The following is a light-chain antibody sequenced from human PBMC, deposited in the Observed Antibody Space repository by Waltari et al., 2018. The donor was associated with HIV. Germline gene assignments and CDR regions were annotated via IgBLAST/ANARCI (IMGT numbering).Light chain of an antibody. J-gene: IGLJ2*01. V-gene: IGLV3-21*02. CDR1: NIGTKS. CDR3: QVWNSRTDHLV. Sequence: SYVLTQPPSVSVAPGQTAKITCGGDNIGTKSEHWYQQKPGQAPVVVVYGASDRPSGIPERFSGSNSGNTATLTITRVEAGDEADYHCQVWNSRTDHLVFGGGTKLTVL. CDR2: GAS.